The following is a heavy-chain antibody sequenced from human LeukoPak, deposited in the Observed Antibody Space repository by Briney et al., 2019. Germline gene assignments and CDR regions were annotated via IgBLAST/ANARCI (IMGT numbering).Heavy chain of an antibody. J-gene: IGHJ4*02. D-gene: IGHD4-17*01. CDR2: IRSKTDGGTT. CDR1: GLTFSTYN. CDR3: TTGAVTTPGDDY. Sequence: PGGSLRLSCAGSGLTFSTYNMNWVRQAPGKGLEWVGRIRSKTDGGTTDYPTPVKGRFTISRDDSKNTLYLQINNLRTEDTALYYCTTGAVTTPGDDYWGQGTLVTVSS. V-gene: IGHV3-15*01.